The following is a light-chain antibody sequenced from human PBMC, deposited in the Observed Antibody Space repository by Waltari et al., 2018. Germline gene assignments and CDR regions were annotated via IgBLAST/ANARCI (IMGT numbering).Light chain of an antibody. CDR3: AVWDDSLRVL. CDR1: YSKIEGNH. J-gene: IGLJ2*01. Sequence: QSVLIQTPSASGTPGQRVIIPCSGPYSKIEGNHVIWYKHLPRTAPKLLIYGTDQRPAGVPDRFSGSKSGTSASLAISGLQSADEGHYYCAVWDDSLRVLFGGGTKLTVL. V-gene: IGLV1-44*01. CDR2: GTD.